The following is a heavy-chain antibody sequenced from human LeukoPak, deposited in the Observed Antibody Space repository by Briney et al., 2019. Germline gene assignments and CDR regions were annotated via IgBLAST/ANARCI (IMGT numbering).Heavy chain of an antibody. V-gene: IGHV3-48*01. CDR3: ARISGTTIRY. D-gene: IGHD3-10*01. CDR2: ISGGSTSSSTI. Sequence: GGSLRLSCAASGFSFSDSNMNWVRQAPGKGLEWVSYISGGSTSSSTIYYADSVKGRFTISRDNAKNSLYLQMSSLRAEDTAIYYCARISGTTIRYWGQGTLVTVSS. CDR1: GFSFSDSN. J-gene: IGHJ4*02.